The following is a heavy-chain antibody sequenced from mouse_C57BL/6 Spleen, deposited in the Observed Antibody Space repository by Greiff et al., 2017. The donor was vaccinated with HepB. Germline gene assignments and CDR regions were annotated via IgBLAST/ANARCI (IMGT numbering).Heavy chain of an antibody. CDR2: INPNNGGT. D-gene: IGHD1-1*01. V-gene: IGHV1-26*01. J-gene: IGHJ2*01. CDR1: GYTFTDYY. CDR3: ASDYGSSDY. Sequence: VQLQQSGPELVKPGASVKISCKASGYTFTDYYMNWVKQSHGKSLEWIGDINPNNGGTSYNQKFKGKATLTVDKSSSTAYMELRSLTSEDSAVYYCASDYGSSDYWGQGTTLTVSS.